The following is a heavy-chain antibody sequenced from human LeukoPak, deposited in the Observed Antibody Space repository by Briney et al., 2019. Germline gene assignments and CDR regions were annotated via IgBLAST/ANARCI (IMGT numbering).Heavy chain of an antibody. V-gene: IGHV3-30*18. CDR2: ISYDGSNK. D-gene: IGHD2-2*02. CDR3: AKGLGYCSSTSCYTVDY. J-gene: IGHJ4*02. CDR1: GFTFSSYG. Sequence: GGSLRLSCAASGFTFSSYGMHWVRQAPGKGREWVAVISYDGSNKYYADSVKGRFNISRENSKNTVYLQMNSLRAEDTAVYYCAKGLGYCSSTSCYTVDYWGQGTLVTVSS.